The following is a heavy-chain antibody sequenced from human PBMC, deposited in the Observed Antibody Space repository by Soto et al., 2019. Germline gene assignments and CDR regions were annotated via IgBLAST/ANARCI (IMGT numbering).Heavy chain of an antibody. V-gene: IGHV1-2*02. J-gene: IGHJ4*02. Sequence: GASVKVSCKASGYTFTGYYIFWMRQAPGQGLEWMGWINPNNGATRYAQKFQDRVTITSDTSTSTSYVELSRLRSDDTAVYYCANGQYSSSPREYWGQGSLVTVPS. D-gene: IGHD6-6*01. CDR3: ANGQYSSSPREY. CDR1: GYTFTGYY. CDR2: INPNNGAT.